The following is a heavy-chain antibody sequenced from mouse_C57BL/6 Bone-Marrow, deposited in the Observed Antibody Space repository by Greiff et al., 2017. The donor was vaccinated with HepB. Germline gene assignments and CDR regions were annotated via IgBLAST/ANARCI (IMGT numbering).Heavy chain of an antibody. CDR3: ARRADIYYDYGYCDY. V-gene: IGHV8-12*01. J-gene: IGHJ2*01. Sequence: QVTLKECGPGILQSSQTLSLTCSFSGFSLSTSGMGVGWIRQPSGKGLEWLAHIYWDDDTCYNPSLKSRLTISKDTSRNQVFLKITSVDTADTASYYCARRADIYYDYGYCDYWRQDTTLTVSS. CDR1: GFSLSTSGMG. CDR2: IYWDDDT. D-gene: IGHD2-4*01.